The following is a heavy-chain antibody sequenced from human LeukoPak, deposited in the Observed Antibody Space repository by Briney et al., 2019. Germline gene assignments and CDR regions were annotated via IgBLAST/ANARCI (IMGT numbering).Heavy chain of an antibody. Sequence: SGPTLVKPTQTLTLTCTFSGFSLSTSGVGVGWIRQPPGKALEWLALIYWNDDKRYSPSLESRLTITKDTSKNQVVLTMTNMDPVDTATYYCARRGSSLSFDFWGQGTLVADSS. CDR3: ARRGSSLSFDF. J-gene: IGHJ4*02. CDR1: GFSLSTSGVG. D-gene: IGHD6-6*01. V-gene: IGHV2-5*01. CDR2: IYWNDDK.